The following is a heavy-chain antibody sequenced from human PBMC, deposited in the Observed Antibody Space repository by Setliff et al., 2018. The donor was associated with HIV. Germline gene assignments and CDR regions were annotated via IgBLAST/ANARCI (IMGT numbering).Heavy chain of an antibody. CDR1: GGSISSSSYY. V-gene: IGHV4-39*07. CDR3: ASAYGSGSYPGD. Sequence: SETLSLTCTVSGGSISSSSYYWGWIRQPPGKGLEWIGSVYYSGTTYYNASLESRVTISVDTSKNQFSLKLSSVTAADTAVYYCASAYGSGSYPGDWGQGTPVTVSS. CDR2: VYYSGTT. D-gene: IGHD3-10*01. J-gene: IGHJ4*02.